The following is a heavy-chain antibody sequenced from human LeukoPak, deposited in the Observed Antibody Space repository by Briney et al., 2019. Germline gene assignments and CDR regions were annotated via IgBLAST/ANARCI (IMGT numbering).Heavy chain of an antibody. Sequence: GASVKVSCKASGGTFSSYAISWVRQAPGQGLEWMGRIIPILGIANYAQKFQGRVTITADKSTSTAYMELSSLRSEDTAVYYCAREPNIVVVPGNYYGMDVWGQGTTVTVSS. CDR1: GGTFSSYA. V-gene: IGHV1-69*04. D-gene: IGHD2-2*01. CDR3: AREPNIVVVPGNYYGMDV. CDR2: IIPILGIA. J-gene: IGHJ6*02.